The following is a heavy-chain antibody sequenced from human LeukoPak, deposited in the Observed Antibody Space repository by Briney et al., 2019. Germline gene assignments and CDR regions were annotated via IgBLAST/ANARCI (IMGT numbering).Heavy chain of an antibody. CDR1: GGTFSSYA. CDR2: IIPIFGTA. CDR3: AREYYDSSGSPLFDY. Sequence: ASVKVSCKASGGTFSSYAISWVRQVPGQGLEWMGGIIPIFGTANYAQKFQGRVTITADESTSTAYMELSSLRSEDTAVYYCAREYYDSSGSPLFDYWGQGTLVTVSS. J-gene: IGHJ4*02. D-gene: IGHD3-22*01. V-gene: IGHV1-69*13.